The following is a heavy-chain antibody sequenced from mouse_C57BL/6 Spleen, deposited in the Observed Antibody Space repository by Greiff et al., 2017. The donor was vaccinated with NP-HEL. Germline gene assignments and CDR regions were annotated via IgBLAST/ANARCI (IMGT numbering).Heavy chain of an antibody. J-gene: IGHJ4*01. CDR3: ARPLPVYYYAMDY. CDR1: GYTFTDYN. CDR2: INPNNGGT. D-gene: IGHD1-1*01. Sequence: VQLQQSGPELVKPGASVKMSCKASGYTFTDYNMHWVKQSHGKSLEWIGYINPNNGGTSYNQKFKGKATLTVNKSSSTAYMELRSLTSEDSAVYYCARPLPVYYYAMDYWGQGTSVTVSS. V-gene: IGHV1-22*01.